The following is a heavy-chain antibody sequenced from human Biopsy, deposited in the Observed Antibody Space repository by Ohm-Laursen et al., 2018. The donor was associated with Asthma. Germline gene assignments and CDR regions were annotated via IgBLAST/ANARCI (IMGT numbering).Heavy chain of an antibody. V-gene: IGHV1-3*01. CDR1: GYTFINYA. Sequence: SVKASCKSSGYTFINYAIHWVRQAPGQRLEWMGLINAGNGNTKYSQKFQGRVTITRDTSASAAYMELSSLRSKDTAVYYCERTYYDFESGQVNDAFAIWGQGTMVTVSS. J-gene: IGHJ3*02. D-gene: IGHD3-3*01. CDR3: ERTYYDFESGQVNDAFAI. CDR2: INAGNGNT.